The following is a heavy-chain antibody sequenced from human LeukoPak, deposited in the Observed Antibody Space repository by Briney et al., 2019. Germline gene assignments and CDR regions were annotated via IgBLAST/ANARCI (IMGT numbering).Heavy chain of an antibody. Sequence: PGGSLRLSCEASGFTFSSHAMSWVRQAPGKGLEWVSVISGSGDSTYYADSVKGRFTSSRDNSKNTLYLQMNGLRVEDTAVYYCAWGGSGYYAHWGQGTLVTVSS. J-gene: IGHJ4*02. D-gene: IGHD3-3*01. V-gene: IGHV3-23*01. CDR2: ISGSGDST. CDR1: GFTFSSHA. CDR3: AWGGSGYYAH.